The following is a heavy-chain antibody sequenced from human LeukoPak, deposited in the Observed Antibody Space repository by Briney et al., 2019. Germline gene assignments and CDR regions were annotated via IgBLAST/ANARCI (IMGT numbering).Heavy chain of an antibody. CDR2: IIPILGIA. CDR3: ARGGYYDSSGYYAGY. J-gene: IGHJ4*02. V-gene: IGHV1-69*04. Sequence: SVTVSCKASGGTFSSYAISWVRQAPGQGLEWMGRIIPILGIANYAQKFQGRVAITADKSTSTAYMELSSLRSEDTAVYYCARGGYYDSSGYYAGYWGQGTLVTVSS. D-gene: IGHD3-22*01. CDR1: GGTFSSYA.